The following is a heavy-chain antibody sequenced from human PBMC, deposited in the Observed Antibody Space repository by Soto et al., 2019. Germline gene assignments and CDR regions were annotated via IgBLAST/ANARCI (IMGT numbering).Heavy chain of an antibody. CDR1: GGTFSSYA. D-gene: IGHD3-22*01. V-gene: IGHV1-69*13. CDR3: ARDPNYYGSSGYT. CDR2: IIPIFGTA. Sequence: SVKVSCKASGGTFSSYAISWVRQAPGQGLEWMGGIIPIFGTANYAQKFQGRVTITADESTSTAYMELSSLRSEDTAVYYCARDPNYYGSSGYTWAQGTLVSVS. J-gene: IGHJ5*02.